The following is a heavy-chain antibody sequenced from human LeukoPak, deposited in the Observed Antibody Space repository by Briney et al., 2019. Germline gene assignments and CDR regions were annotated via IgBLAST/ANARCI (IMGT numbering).Heavy chain of an antibody. CDR2: IYSSGST. V-gene: IGHV4-61*05. CDR1: GGSISSSNYY. CDR3: ARLTSSWYQDWYFDL. J-gene: IGHJ2*01. Sequence: SETLSLTCTVSGGSISSSNYYWGWIRQPPGKGLERIGNIYSSGSTNYNHSLKSRVTMTVDTSTKQFSLKLSSVTAADTAVYYCARLTSSWYQDWYFDLWGRGTLVTVSS. D-gene: IGHD6-13*01.